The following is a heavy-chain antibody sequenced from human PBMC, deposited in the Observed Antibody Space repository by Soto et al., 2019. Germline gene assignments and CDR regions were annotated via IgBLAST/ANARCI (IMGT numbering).Heavy chain of an antibody. V-gene: IGHV3-33*01. Sequence: GGSLRLSCAASGFTFISYCMHWVRQSPCKGLEWVAVIWYDGSNKYYADSVKGRFTISRDNSKNTLYLQMNSLRAEDTAVYYCAREGRYFDWLTPYFDYWGQRNRVTVSS. CDR2: IWYDGSNK. CDR3: AREGRYFDWLTPYFDY. D-gene: IGHD3-9*01. CDR1: GFTFISYC. J-gene: IGHJ4*02.